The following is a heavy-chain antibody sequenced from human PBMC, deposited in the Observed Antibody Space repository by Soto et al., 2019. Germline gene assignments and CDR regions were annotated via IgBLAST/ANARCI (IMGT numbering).Heavy chain of an antibody. Sequence: SETLSLTCTVSGGSISSSSYYWGWIRQPPGKGLEWIGSIYYSGSTYYNPSLKSRVTISVDTSKNQFSLKLSSVTAADTAVYYCAGRSRDFWSGYSYYYYYGMDVWGQGTTVTVSS. J-gene: IGHJ6*02. CDR1: GGSISSSSYY. CDR3: AGRSRDFWSGYSYYYYYGMDV. V-gene: IGHV4-39*01. CDR2: IYYSGST. D-gene: IGHD3-3*01.